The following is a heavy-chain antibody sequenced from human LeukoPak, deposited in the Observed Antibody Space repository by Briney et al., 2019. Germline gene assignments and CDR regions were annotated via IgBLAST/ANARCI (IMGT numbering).Heavy chain of an antibody. D-gene: IGHD1-26*01. V-gene: IGHV1-46*01. CDR3: AREVGIRGHLDY. CDR1: GYIFTSFY. Sequence: ASVKVSCKASGYIFTSFYMHWVRQAPGQGLEWMGIINPSGGNTGYAQKFQGRVTMTRDTSTSTVYMELSSLRSEDTAVYYCAREVGIRGHLDYWGRGTPVTASS. J-gene: IGHJ4*02. CDR2: INPSGGNT.